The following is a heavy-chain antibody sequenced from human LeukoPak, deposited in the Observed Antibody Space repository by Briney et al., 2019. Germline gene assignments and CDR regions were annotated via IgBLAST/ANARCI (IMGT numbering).Heavy chain of an antibody. Sequence: ASVKVSCKASGYTFTSYDINWVRQAPGQGLEWMGWINPNSGGTNYAQKFQGRVTMTRDTSISTAYMELSRLRSDDTAVYYCASSFGGVIDAYYYYYYMDVWGKGTTVTVSS. CDR2: INPNSGGT. J-gene: IGHJ6*03. D-gene: IGHD3-16*02. CDR1: GYTFTSYD. V-gene: IGHV1-2*02. CDR3: ASSFGGVIDAYYYYYYMDV.